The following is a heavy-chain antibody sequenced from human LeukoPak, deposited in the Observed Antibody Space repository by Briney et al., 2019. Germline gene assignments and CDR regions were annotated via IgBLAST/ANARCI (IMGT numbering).Heavy chain of an antibody. J-gene: IGHJ5*02. Sequence: GGSLRLSCAASGFIFSSYEMNWVRQAPGKGLEWVSSISGSSTYIYYADSVKGRCTISRDNAKNSLYLQMNSLRAEDTAVYYCARDKRGANWFDPWGQGTLVTVSS. D-gene: IGHD1-26*01. CDR2: ISGSSTYI. V-gene: IGHV3-21*01. CDR1: GFIFSSYE. CDR3: ARDKRGANWFDP.